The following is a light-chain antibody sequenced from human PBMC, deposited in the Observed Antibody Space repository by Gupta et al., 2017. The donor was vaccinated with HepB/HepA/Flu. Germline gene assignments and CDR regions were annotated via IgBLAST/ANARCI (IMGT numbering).Light chain of an antibody. J-gene: IGKJ4*01. CDR3: QQRSNWPPT. Sequence: EIVLTQSPATLSLSPGERASQSVGSYLAWYQQKPGQAPRLLIYDASNRATGIPARFSGSGSGTDFTLTISSLEPEDFAVYYCQQRSNWPPTFGGGTKVEIK. V-gene: IGKV3-11*01. CDR2: DAS. CDR1: QSVGSY.